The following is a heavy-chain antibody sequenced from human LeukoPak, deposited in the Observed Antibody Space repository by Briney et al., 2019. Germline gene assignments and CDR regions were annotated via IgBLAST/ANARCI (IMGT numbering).Heavy chain of an antibody. D-gene: IGHD3-9*01. V-gene: IGHV4-34*01. CDR2: INHSGST. Sequence: PSETLSLTCAVYGGSFSGYYWSWIRQPPGKGLEWIGEINHSGSTNYNPSLKSRVTISVDTSKNQFSLKLSSVTAADTAVYYCARGANYDILTGYEFYYYYYMDVWGKGTTVTVSS. J-gene: IGHJ6*03. CDR1: GGSFSGYY. CDR3: ARGANYDILTGYEFYYYYYMDV.